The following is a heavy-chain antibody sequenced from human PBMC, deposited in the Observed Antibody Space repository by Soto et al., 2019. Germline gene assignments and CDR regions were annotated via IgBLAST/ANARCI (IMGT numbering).Heavy chain of an antibody. Sequence: EVQLLESGGDLVQPGGSLRLSCAASGFTFTSYAMSWIRQAPGKGLEWVSATSGGGGNTYYADSVKGRFTISRDNSKNTLYLEMTTLRDADTAFSYCTQDGGSNDCLTVNWGQGTLVTVSS. D-gene: IGHD3-9*01. CDR1: GFTFTSYA. V-gene: IGHV3-23*01. CDR2: TSGGGGNT. J-gene: IGHJ4*02. CDR3: TQDGGSNDCLTVN.